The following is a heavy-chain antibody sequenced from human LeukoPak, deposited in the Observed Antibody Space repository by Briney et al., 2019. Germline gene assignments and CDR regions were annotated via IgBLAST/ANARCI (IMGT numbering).Heavy chain of an antibody. D-gene: IGHD6-13*01. Sequence: SGTLSLTCTVSSGSISSPSNYWVWLRQPPGNGLEWIGSIYYSRNTYYTPSLKSRVTISVDTSKNQCSLKLSSVTAADTAVYYCARGAAAGSYYYYYYMDVWGKGTTVTVSS. CDR2: IYYSRNT. CDR3: ARGAAAGSYYYYYYMDV. CDR1: SGSISSPSNY. V-gene: IGHV4-39*07. J-gene: IGHJ6*03.